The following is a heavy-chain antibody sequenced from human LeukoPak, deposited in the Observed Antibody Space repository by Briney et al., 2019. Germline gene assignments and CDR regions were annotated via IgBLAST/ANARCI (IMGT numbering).Heavy chain of an antibody. Sequence: VASVKVSCKASGYTFTGYYMHWVRQAPGQGLEWMGWINPNSGGTNYAQKFQGRVTMTRDTSISTAYMELSRLRSDDTAVYYCAREGIAAADTNWFDPWGQGTLVTVSS. D-gene: IGHD6-13*01. CDR1: GYTFTGYY. CDR3: AREGIAAADTNWFDP. J-gene: IGHJ5*02. CDR2: INPNSGGT. V-gene: IGHV1-2*02.